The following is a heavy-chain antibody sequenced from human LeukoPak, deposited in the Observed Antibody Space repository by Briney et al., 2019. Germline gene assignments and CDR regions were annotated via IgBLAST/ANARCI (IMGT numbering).Heavy chain of an antibody. CDR3: ARRHSDSLTGFDF. Sequence: GESLKISCQASGYKFNNFYIAWVRQMPGKGLEWVAIIYPGDSDIRYSPSIQGHVTISADKSTSTAFLQWTSLKASDTAMYYCARRHSDSLTGFDFWGQGTLVTVSS. CDR1: GYKFNNFY. D-gene: IGHD3-9*01. J-gene: IGHJ4*02. CDR2: IYPGDSDI. V-gene: IGHV5-51*01.